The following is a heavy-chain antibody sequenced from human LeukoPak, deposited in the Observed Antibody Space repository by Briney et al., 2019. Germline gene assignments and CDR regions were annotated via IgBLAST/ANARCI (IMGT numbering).Heavy chain of an antibody. CDR2: IGSDGKT. CDR3: ARDRDSGWYYFDY. CDR1: GFTFSAYA. D-gene: IGHD6-19*01. V-gene: IGHV3-23*01. J-gene: IGHJ4*02. Sequence: GGSLRLSCEASGFTFSAYAMTWVRQAPGKGLEWVSSIGSDGKTHYSESVKGRFAISRDNSKSMLFLQLNSLRAEDTALYYCARDRDSGWYYFDYWGQGTLVTVSS.